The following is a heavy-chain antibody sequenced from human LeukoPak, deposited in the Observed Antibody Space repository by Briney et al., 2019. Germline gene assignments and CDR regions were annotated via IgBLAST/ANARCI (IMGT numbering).Heavy chain of an antibody. CDR3: AKDPENYDSSGYYAY. CDR1: GFTFSSYA. Sequence: GGSLRLSCAASGFTFSSYAMSWVRQAPGKGLEWVSAISDSGAGTYHADSVKGRFTISRDNSKNTLYLQMNSLRAEDTAVYYCAKDPENYDSSGYYAYWGQGTLVTVSS. J-gene: IGHJ4*02. CDR2: ISDSGAGT. V-gene: IGHV3-23*01. D-gene: IGHD3-22*01.